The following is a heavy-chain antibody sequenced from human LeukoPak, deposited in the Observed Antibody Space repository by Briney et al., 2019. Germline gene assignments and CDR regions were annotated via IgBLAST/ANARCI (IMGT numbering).Heavy chain of an antibody. CDR3: VKGSSTTTRHFDH. Sequence: GGSLRLSCVASGFIFSSYSIGWVRQGPGKGLEWVSLIDSGGSTTYFADSVKGRFTMSRDNFKNTLYLRMYRLRAEDTAVYYCVKGSSTTTRHFDHWGQGTPVTVSS. J-gene: IGHJ4*02. V-gene: IGHV3-23*03. CDR1: GFIFSSYS. CDR2: IDSGGSTT. D-gene: IGHD1-1*01.